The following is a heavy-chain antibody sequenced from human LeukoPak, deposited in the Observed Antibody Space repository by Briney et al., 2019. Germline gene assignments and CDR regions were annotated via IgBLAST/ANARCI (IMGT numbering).Heavy chain of an antibody. J-gene: IGHJ4*02. CDR1: GFTFDDYA. Sequence: PGRSLRLSSAASGFTFDDYAMHWVWQAPGKSLEWVSGISWNSGSIGYADSVKGRFTISRDNAKNSLYLQMNSLRAEDMALYYCAKSLSIAVAGYPDYWGQGTLFTVSS. CDR3: AKSLSIAVAGYPDY. CDR2: ISWNSGSI. V-gene: IGHV3-9*03. D-gene: IGHD6-19*01.